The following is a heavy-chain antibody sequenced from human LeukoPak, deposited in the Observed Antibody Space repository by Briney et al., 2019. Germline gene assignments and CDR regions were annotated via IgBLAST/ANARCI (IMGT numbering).Heavy chain of an antibody. Sequence: SETLSLTCTVSGGSISNYYWSWIRQPPGKGLEWIGYIYYSGTTNYNPSLKSRVTISVDTSKNQFSLKLSSVTAADTAVYYCVNGDSNYDYWGQGTLVTVSS. D-gene: IGHD4-17*01. CDR3: VNGDSNYDY. CDR2: IYYSGTT. CDR1: GGSISNYY. J-gene: IGHJ4*02. V-gene: IGHV4-59*12.